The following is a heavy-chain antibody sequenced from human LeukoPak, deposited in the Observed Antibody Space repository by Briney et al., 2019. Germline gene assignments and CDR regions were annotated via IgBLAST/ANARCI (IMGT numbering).Heavy chain of an antibody. D-gene: IGHD3-22*01. CDR2: ISSSGSAI. Sequence: PGGSLSLSCAASGFTFSSYEMNWVRQAPGKGLEWVSKISSSGSAIYYADSVKGRFTISRDNAKSTLYLQMNSLRAEDTAVYYCAKDRGNYYDTPRFDPWGQGTLVTVSS. CDR1: GFTFSSYE. CDR3: AKDRGNYYDTPRFDP. J-gene: IGHJ5*02. V-gene: IGHV3-48*03.